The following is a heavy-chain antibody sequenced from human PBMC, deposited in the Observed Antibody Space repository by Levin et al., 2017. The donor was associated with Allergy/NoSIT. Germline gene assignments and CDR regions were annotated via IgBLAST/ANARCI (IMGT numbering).Heavy chain of an antibody. J-gene: IGHJ2*01. CDR2: LYSGGTT. CDR1: GFTVSSNY. V-gene: IGHV3-53*01. D-gene: IGHD4/OR15-4a*01. Sequence: SCAASGFTVSSNYISWVRQAPGKGLEWVSVLYSGGTTYYADSVKGRFTISRDNSKNTLYLQTNSLRAEDTAVYYCARDRAPPSAWYFDVWGRGTLVTVSS. CDR3: ARDRAPPSAWYFDV.